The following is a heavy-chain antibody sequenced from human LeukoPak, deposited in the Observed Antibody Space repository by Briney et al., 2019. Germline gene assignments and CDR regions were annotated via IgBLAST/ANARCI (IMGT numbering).Heavy chain of an antibody. D-gene: IGHD2-2*01. Sequence: PSETLSLTCAASGGSISSSNWWSWVRQPPGKGLEWIGQIYHSGSTNYNPSLKSRVAISVDKSKNQFSLNLNSVTAADTAVYYCARAGQGYCTSASCYLSLDYWGQGTLVTVSS. CDR1: GGSISSSNW. CDR2: IYHSGST. V-gene: IGHV4-4*02. CDR3: ARAGQGYCTSASCYLSLDY. J-gene: IGHJ4*02.